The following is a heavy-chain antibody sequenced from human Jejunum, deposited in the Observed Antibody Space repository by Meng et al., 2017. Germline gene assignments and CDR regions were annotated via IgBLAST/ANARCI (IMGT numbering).Heavy chain of an antibody. J-gene: IGHJ4*02. CDR1: RGSVSSNSVG. D-gene: IGHD1-26*01. V-gene: IGHV6-1*01. CDR3: AGGGLVRSTRGYFDY. CDR2: TYYRSKWYI. Sequence: QILLQHSVPGLVKPPQTLSITSAIPRGSVSSNSVGWNWIRPSPSGGLEWLGRTYYRSKWYIDYAVSVKSRITINPDTSKNQFSLHLNSVTPEDTAVYYCAGGGLVRSTRGYFDYWGQGTLVTVSS.